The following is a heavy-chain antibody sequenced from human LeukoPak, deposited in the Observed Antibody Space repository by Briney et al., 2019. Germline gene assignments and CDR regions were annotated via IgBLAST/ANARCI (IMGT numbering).Heavy chain of an antibody. CDR3: AREAGRVGAGDY. CDR1: GGTFSSYA. D-gene: IGHD1-26*01. Sequence: ASVKVSCKASGGTFSSYAISWVRQAPGQGLEWMGRIIPIFGTANYEQKFQGRVTITTDKSTSTAYMELSSPRSEDTAVYYCAREAGRVGAGDYWGQGTLVTVSS. CDR2: IIPIFGTA. V-gene: IGHV1-69*05. J-gene: IGHJ4*02.